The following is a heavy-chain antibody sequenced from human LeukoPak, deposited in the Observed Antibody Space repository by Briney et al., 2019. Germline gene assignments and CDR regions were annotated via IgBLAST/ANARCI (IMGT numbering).Heavy chain of an antibody. CDR2: ISYDGSNK. J-gene: IGHJ4*02. CDR3: ARDPHYSGYDEYFDY. Sequence: GGSLRLSCAASGFTFSSYAMHWVRQAPGKGLEWVAVISYDGSNKYYADSVKGRFTISRDNSKNTLYLQMDSLRAEDTAVYYCARDPHYSGYDEYFDYWGQGTLVTVSS. V-gene: IGHV3-30-3*01. D-gene: IGHD5-12*01. CDR1: GFTFSSYA.